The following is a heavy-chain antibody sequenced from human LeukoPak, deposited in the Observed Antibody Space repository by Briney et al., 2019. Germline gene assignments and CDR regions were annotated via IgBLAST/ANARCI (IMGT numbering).Heavy chain of an antibody. CDR3: ARDRPGGSSLDY. Sequence: SETLSLTCTVPGGSISGDYWSWIRQSPGKGLEWIAYIHSSGSTSYNPSLKSRVTISVDTSKNEFSLKLTSVSAADTAVYYCARDRPGGSSLDYWGQGILVTVSS. V-gene: IGHV4-59*01. CDR2: IHSSGST. D-gene: IGHD6-13*01. CDR1: GGSISGDY. J-gene: IGHJ4*02.